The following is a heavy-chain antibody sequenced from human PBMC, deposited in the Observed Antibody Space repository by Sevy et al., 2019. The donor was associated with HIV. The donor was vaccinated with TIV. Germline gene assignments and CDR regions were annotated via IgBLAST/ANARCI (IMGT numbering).Heavy chain of an antibody. CDR3: ARVGDYYDSSGYSYPHFDY. Sequence: LSLTCAASGFTVSRNYMSWVRQAPGKGLEWVSVIYSGGSTYYAELVKGRFTISRDSSKNTLYVQMDSLRAEDTAVYYCARVGDYYDSSGYSYPHFDYWGQGTLVTVSS. D-gene: IGHD3-22*01. CDR2: IYSGGST. J-gene: IGHJ4*02. V-gene: IGHV3-66*01. CDR1: GFTVSRNY.